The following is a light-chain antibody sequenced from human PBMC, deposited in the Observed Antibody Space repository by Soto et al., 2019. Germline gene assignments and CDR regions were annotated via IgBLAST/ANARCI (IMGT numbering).Light chain of an antibody. V-gene: IGLV1-40*01. CDR1: SSNIGAGYD. CDR3: QSYDSSLSGPVV. J-gene: IGLJ2*01. CDR2: GNS. Sequence: QSVLTQPPSVSGAPGQRVTISCTGSSSNIGAGYDVHWYQQLPGTAPKLLIYGNSNRPSGVPDRFSGSKSGTSAAPAITGLQPEDEADYYCQSYDSSLSGPVVFGGGTKLTVL.